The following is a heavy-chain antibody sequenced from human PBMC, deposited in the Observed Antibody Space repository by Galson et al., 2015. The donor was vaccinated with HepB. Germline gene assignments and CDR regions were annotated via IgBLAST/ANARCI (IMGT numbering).Heavy chain of an antibody. J-gene: IGHJ5*02. CDR1: GGTFSSYA. Sequence: SVKVSCKASGGTFSSYAISWVRQAPGQGLEWMGGIIPIFGTANYAQKFQGRVTITADESTSTAYMELSSLRSEDTAVYYCARDLAAAITNWFNPWGQGTLVTVSS. CDR2: IIPIFGTA. D-gene: IGHD2-2*02. CDR3: ARDLAAAITNWFNP. V-gene: IGHV1-69*13.